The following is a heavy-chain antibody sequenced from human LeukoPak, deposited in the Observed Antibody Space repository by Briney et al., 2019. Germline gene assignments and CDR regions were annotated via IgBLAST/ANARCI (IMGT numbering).Heavy chain of an antibody. CDR1: GFTFNTYG. CDR2: INSVGGTT. CDR3: AKGPSMGAGPDY. V-gene: IGHV3-48*04. J-gene: IGHJ4*02. Sequence: GGSLRLSCAASGFTFNTYGMNWFRQAPGRGLEWISYINSVGGTTFYADSVKGRFTISRDNAKNSLYLQMNSLRAEDTALYYCAKGPSMGAGPDYWGQGTLVTVSS. D-gene: IGHD6-19*01.